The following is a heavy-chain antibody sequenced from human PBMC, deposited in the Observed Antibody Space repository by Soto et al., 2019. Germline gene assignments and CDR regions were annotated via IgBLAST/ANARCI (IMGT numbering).Heavy chain of an antibody. V-gene: IGHV4-59*01. Sequence: QVQLQESGPGLVKPSETLSLTCTVSGGSISSYYWSWIRQPPGKGLEWIGYIYYSGSTRYNPSLKSRVTISVDTSKNQFSLKLSSVTAADTAVYYCARGVWYDYIGSYYFHYWGQGTLVTVSS. CDR2: IYYSGST. D-gene: IGHD3-16*01. CDR3: ARGVWYDYIGSYYFHY. CDR1: GGSISSYY. J-gene: IGHJ4*02.